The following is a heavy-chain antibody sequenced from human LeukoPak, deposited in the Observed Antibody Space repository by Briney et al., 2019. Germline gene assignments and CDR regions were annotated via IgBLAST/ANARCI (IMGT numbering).Heavy chain of an antibody. Sequence: SETLSLTCTVSGGSISSGGYYWSWIRQHPGKGLEWIGYIYYSGSTYYNPSLKSRATISVDTSKNQFSLKLSSVTAADTAVYYCARAVSASTVYYFDYWGQGTLVTVSS. CDR2: IYYSGST. CDR3: ARAVSASTVYYFDY. V-gene: IGHV4-31*03. J-gene: IGHJ4*02. CDR1: GGSISSGGYY. D-gene: IGHD4-17*01.